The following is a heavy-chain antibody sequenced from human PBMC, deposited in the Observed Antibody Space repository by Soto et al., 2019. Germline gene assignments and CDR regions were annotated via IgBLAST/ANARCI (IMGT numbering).Heavy chain of an antibody. V-gene: IGHV3-23*05. CDR2: IDKRSAYR. J-gene: IGHJ2*01. D-gene: IGHD1-20*01. CDR1: GFAFSDYA. Sequence: ESGGGLVQPGGSLRLSCEASGFAFSDYAMSWVRQTPEKGLEWVSAIDKRSAYRDYADSVKGRFTISRDDSKNTVYLQMNSLGADDTGVFYFAARSSITGYFDLWGRGTLVTVSS. CDR3: AARSSITGYFDL.